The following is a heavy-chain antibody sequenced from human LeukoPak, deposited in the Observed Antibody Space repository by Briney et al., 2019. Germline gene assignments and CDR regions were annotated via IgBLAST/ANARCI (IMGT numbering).Heavy chain of an antibody. CDR1: GQSFSDYY. D-gene: IGHD2-2*02. CDR2: INDTEST. J-gene: IGHJ4*02. Sequence: PSETLSLTCAVYGQSFSDYYWIWIRPPPGKGLEWIGEINDTESTDYNPSHTCLVTLSVDTSNNQFSLKLSSVTAADTAVYYCARGHRGLGKVVPAAIGYWGQGTLVTVSS. CDR3: ARGHRGLGKVVPAAIGY. V-gene: IGHV4-34*01.